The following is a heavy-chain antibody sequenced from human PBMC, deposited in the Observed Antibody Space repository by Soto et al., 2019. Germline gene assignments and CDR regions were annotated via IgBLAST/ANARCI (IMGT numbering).Heavy chain of an antibody. Sequence: GASVKVSCKASGYTFTSYDINWVRQATGQGLEWMGWMNPNSGNTGYAQKFQGRVTMTRNTSISTAYMELSSLRSEDTAVYYCARGPTNYDFWSGYYYYYMDVWGKGTTVTVSS. D-gene: IGHD3-3*01. V-gene: IGHV1-8*01. J-gene: IGHJ6*03. CDR3: ARGPTNYDFWSGYYYYYMDV. CDR1: GYTFTSYD. CDR2: MNPNSGNT.